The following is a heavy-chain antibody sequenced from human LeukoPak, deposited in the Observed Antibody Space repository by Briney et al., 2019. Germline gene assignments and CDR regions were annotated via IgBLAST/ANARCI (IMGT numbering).Heavy chain of an antibody. D-gene: IGHD4-17*01. Sequence: PGGSLRLSCAASGFTFSNHGFHWVRQAPGKGLEWVAAISRDGHETFYADSVKGRFTFSRDSSKNMLYLQMNSLRHDDTAVYYCARDHGGLDGDGLDYWGQGTLVTVSS. CDR1: GFTFSNHG. J-gene: IGHJ4*02. CDR2: ISRDGHET. V-gene: IGHV3-30*19. CDR3: ARDHGGLDGDGLDY.